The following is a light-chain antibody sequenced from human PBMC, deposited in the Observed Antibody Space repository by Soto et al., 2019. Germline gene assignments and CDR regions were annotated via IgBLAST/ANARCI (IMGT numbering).Light chain of an antibody. J-gene: IGKJ5*01. Sequence: EIVLTQSPGTLSLSPGERAILSYRASQSVSSSYLAWYQQKPGQAPRLLIYGASSRATGIPDRFSGGGSGTDFSLTISRLDPEDFAVYYCQQYSSSPITFGQGTRLENK. CDR2: GAS. V-gene: IGKV3-20*01. CDR3: QQYSSSPIT. CDR1: QSVSSSY.